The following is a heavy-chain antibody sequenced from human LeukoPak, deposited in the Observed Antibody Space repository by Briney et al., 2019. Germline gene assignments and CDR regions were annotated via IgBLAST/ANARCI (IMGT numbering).Heavy chain of an antibody. J-gene: IGHJ4*02. CDR2: IYYSGST. Sequence: SETLSLTCTVSGGSVSSGSYYWSWIRQPPGKGLEWIGYIYYSGSTNYNPSLKSRVTISVDTSKNQFSLQLSSVTAADTAVYYCARGEVSDYFDYWGQGTLVTVSS. D-gene: IGHD1-26*01. V-gene: IGHV4-61*01. CDR3: ARGEVSDYFDY. CDR1: GGSVSSGSYY.